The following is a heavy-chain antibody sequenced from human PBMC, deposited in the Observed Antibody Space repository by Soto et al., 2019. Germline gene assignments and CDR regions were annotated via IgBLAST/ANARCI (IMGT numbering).Heavy chain of an antibody. J-gene: IGHJ6*02. CDR3: ARVVMTTVPASYYYGMDV. Sequence: QVQLVQSGAEVKKPGSSVTVSCKASGGTFSSYAISWVRQAPGQGLEWMGRIIPFIGTANYAQKFQGRVTLAAAESTSTAYMELTSLRSEDTAVYYCARVVMTTVPASYYYGMDVWGQGTTVTASS. V-gene: IGHV1-69*18. CDR2: IIPFIGTA. CDR1: GGTFSSYA. D-gene: IGHD4-4*01.